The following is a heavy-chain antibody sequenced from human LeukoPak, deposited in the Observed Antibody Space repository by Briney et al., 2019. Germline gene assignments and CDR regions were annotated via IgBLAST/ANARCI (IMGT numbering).Heavy chain of an antibody. D-gene: IGHD2/OR15-2a*01. CDR1: GFTFSSYD. CDR2: IGTAGDT. Sequence: PGGSLRLSCAASGFTFSSYDMHWVRQATGKGLEWVSAIGTAGDTYYPGSVKGRFTISRENAKNSLYLQMNSLRAGDTAVYYCARDRGIFLGMDVWGQGTTVTVSS. CDR3: ARDRGIFLGMDV. J-gene: IGHJ6*02. V-gene: IGHV3-13*01.